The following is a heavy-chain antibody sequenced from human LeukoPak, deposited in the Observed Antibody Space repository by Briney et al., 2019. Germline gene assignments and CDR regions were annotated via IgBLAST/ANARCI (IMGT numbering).Heavy chain of an antibody. CDR2: INHSGST. CDR3: ARPSLPYYYDSSGYLY. D-gene: IGHD3-22*01. V-gene: IGHV4-34*01. Sequence: SETLSLTCAVYGGSFSGYYWSWIRQPPGKGLEWIGGINHSGSTNYNPSLKSQVTISVDTSKNQFSLKLSSVTAADTAVYYCARPSLPYYYDSSGYLYWGQGTLVTVSS. CDR1: GGSFSGYY. J-gene: IGHJ4*02.